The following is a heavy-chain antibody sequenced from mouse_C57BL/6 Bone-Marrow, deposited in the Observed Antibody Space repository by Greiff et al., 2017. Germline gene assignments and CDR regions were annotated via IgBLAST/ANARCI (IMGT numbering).Heavy chain of an antibody. Sequence: VKVEESGPGLVQPSQSLSITCTVSGFSLTSYGVHWVRQSPGKGLEWLGVIWRGGSTDYNAAFMSRLSITKDNSKSQVFFKMNSLQADDTAIYYCATNWFYYAMDYWGQGTSVTVSS. CDR1: GFSLTSYG. D-gene: IGHD4-1*02. CDR3: ATNWFYYAMDY. V-gene: IGHV2-5*01. J-gene: IGHJ4*01. CDR2: IWRGGST.